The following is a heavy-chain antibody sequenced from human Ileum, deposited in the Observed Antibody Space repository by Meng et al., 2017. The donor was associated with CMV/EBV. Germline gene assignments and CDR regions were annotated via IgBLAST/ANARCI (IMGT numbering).Heavy chain of an antibody. CDR3: APNH. J-gene: IGHJ5*02. CDR2: ISGSGDTT. V-gene: IGHV3-23*01. CDR1: GFTFSNFA. Sequence: EVQLSESGGGLVQPGGSLRLSCATSGFTFSNFARNWFRQAPGKGLEWVLGISGSGDTTWYADSVKCRYTIARDNSKNTVYLQMTSLRGEDTAIYYCAPNHWGQGTLVTVSS.